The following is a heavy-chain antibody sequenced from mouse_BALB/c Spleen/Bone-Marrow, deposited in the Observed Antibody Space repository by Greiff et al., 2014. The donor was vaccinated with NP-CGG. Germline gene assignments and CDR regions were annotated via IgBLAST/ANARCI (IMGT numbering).Heavy chain of an antibody. CDR1: GFTFSSFG. CDR3: ARSGIGYYYGSNSYAMDY. J-gene: IGHJ4*01. Sequence: VQLQQPGGGLVQPRGSRKLSCAASGFTFSSFGMHWVRQAPEKGLEWVAYISSGSSTIYYADTVKGRFTISRDNPKNTLFLQMTSLRSEDTAMYYCARSGIGYYYGSNSYAMDYWGQGTSVTVSS. CDR2: ISSGSSTI. D-gene: IGHD1-1*01. V-gene: IGHV5-17*02.